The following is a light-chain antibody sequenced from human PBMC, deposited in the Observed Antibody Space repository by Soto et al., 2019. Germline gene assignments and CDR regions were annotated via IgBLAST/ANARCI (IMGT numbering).Light chain of an antibody. CDR2: ENN. CDR3: GTWDSSLSCWV. CDR1: SSNIGNNY. Sequence: QSVLTQPPSVSAAPGQKVTISCSGSSSNIGNNYVSWYQQLPGPAPKLLIYENNKRPSGIPDRFSGSKSGTSATLGITGLQTGDEADYYCGTWDSSLSCWVFGGGTQLTVL. J-gene: IGLJ3*02. V-gene: IGLV1-51*02.